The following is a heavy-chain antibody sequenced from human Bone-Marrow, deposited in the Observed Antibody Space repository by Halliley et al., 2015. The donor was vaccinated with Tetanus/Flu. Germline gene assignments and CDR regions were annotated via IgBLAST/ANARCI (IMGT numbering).Heavy chain of an antibody. V-gene: IGHV3-21*01. D-gene: IGHD1-7*01. J-gene: IGHJ4*02. CDR2: ISGTSSYI. CDR3: TRERELYFDY. Sequence: KGLEWVSSISGTSSYIYSADSVKGRFTISRDNAKNSLFLQMDSLRAEDTAVYYCTRERELYFDYWGQGSLVSVSS.